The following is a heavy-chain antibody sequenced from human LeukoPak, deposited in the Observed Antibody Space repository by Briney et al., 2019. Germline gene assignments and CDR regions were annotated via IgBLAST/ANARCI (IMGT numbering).Heavy chain of an antibody. CDR3: ARYIVVVPAAYYYYGMDV. V-gene: IGHV3-21*04. Sequence: GGSLRLSCAASGFTFSSYSMNWVRQAPGKGLEWVSSISSSSSYIYYADSVKGRFTISRDNSKNTLYLQMNSLRAEDTAVYYCARYIVVVPAAYYYYGMDVWGQGTTVTVSS. CDR1: GFTFSSYS. J-gene: IGHJ6*02. CDR2: ISSSSSYI. D-gene: IGHD2-2*01.